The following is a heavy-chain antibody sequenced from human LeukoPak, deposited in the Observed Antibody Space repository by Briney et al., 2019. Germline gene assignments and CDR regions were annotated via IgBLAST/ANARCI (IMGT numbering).Heavy chain of an antibody. D-gene: IGHD6-13*01. CDR2: IYPGDSDT. J-gene: IGHJ6*03. Sequence: GESLKISCKGSGYSFTSYWIGWVRQMPGKGVEWMVIIYPGDSDTRYSPSFQGQVTISADKSISTAYLQWSSLKASDTAMYYWARHRVAAAGFYYYYMDVWGKGTTGTVSS. CDR1: GYSFTSYW. V-gene: IGHV5-51*01. CDR3: ARHRVAAAGFYYYYMDV.